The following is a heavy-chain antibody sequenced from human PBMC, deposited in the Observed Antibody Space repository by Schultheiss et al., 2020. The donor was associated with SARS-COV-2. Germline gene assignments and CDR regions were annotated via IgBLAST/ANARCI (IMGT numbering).Heavy chain of an antibody. CDR2: IYYSGST. Sequence: SETLSLTCAVYGGSFSGYYWSWIRQPPGKGLEWIGYIYYSGSTNYNPSLKSRVTISVDTSKNQFSLKLSSVTAADTAVYYCAKDPTLSPSRYYYYYYGMDVWGQGTTVTVSS. J-gene: IGHJ6*02. D-gene: IGHD2/OR15-2a*01. CDR1: GGSFSGYY. V-gene: IGHV4-59*01. CDR3: AKDPTLSPSRYYYYYYGMDV.